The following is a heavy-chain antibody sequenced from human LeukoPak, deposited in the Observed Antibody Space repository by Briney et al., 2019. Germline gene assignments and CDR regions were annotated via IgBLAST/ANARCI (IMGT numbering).Heavy chain of an antibody. CDR3: ARGLYYYDSSGYIG. J-gene: IGHJ4*02. Sequence: GGSLRLSCAASGFTFSSYAMHWVRQAPGKGLEWVAVISYDGSNKYYADSVEGRFTISRDNSKNTLYLQMNSLRAEDTAVYYCARGLYYYDSSGYIGWGQGTLVTVSS. V-gene: IGHV3-30-3*01. CDR1: GFTFSSYA. D-gene: IGHD3-22*01. CDR2: ISYDGSNK.